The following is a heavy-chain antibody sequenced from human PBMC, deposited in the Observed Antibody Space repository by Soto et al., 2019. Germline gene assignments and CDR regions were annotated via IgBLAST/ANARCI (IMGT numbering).Heavy chain of an antibody. CDR3: AKGIDGNNYGTFDY. J-gene: IGHJ4*02. CDR1: GFSFDNYG. D-gene: IGHD4-17*01. CDR2: VGDSGRST. Sequence: GGSLRLSCAASGFSFDNYGMSWVRQAQGKGQEWVSTVGDSGRSTYYADSVKGRFTISRDNSKNTVYLEMDSLRTEDTALYYCAKGIDGNNYGTFDYWGQGILVTVSS. V-gene: IGHV3-23*01.